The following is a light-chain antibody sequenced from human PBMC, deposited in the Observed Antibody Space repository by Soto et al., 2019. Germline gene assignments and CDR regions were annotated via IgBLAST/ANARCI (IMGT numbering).Light chain of an antibody. CDR3: QQYNNWPRT. CDR1: QNVNFN. CDR2: GAS. Sequence: EIVMTQSPATLSVSSGERATLSCRASQNVNFNLAWYQQKPGQAPRLLIYGASPRATGVPARFSGSGSGTEFTLSISSLQSEDFAVYYCQQYNNWPRTFGQGTKVEIK. J-gene: IGKJ1*01. V-gene: IGKV3-15*01.